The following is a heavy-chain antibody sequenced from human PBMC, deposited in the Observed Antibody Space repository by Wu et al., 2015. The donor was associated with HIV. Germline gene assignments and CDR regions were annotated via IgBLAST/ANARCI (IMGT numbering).Heavy chain of an antibody. V-gene: IGHV1-8*03. CDR1: GYTFINYD. J-gene: IGHJ4*02. Sequence: QVQVVQSGPEVKKPGASVKVSCKASGYTFINYDINWVRQATGQGLEWMGWMNPNSGNTGYAQKFQGRVTITRNTSINTAYMELSSLRSEDTAVYYCARGRDYSKYVDCWGQGTLVTVSS. CDR2: MNPNSGNT. D-gene: IGHD4-11*01. CDR3: ARGRDYSKYVDC.